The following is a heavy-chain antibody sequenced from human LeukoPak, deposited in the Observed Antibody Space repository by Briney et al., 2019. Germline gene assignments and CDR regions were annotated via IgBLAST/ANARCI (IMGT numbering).Heavy chain of an antibody. CDR3: AKRGVVIQVILVAFHKEAYYFDS. D-gene: IGHD3-22*01. V-gene: IGHV3-23*01. CDR2: ISGSGGGT. Sequence: PGGSLRLSCAVSGITLSNYGMSWVRQAPGKGLEWVAGISGSGGGTTYADSVRGRFTISRDNSKNTLYLQMNSLRAEDTAVYLCAKRGVVIQVILVAFHKEAYYFDSWGQGALVTVSS. J-gene: IGHJ4*02. CDR1: GITLSNYG.